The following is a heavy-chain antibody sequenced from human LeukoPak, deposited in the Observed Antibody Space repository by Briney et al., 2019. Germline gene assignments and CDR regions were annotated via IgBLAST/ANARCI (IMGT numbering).Heavy chain of an antibody. J-gene: IGHJ4*02. D-gene: IGHD2-15*01. Sequence: GGSLRLSCAASRFTFSSYRMHWVRQAPGKGLVWVSRINSDGSSTSYADSVKGRFTISRDNAKNTLYLQMNSLRAEDTAVYYCATSTYCSGGSCYSRTFQYWGQGTLVTVSS. CDR1: RFTFSSYR. V-gene: IGHV3-74*01. CDR2: INSDGSST. CDR3: ATSTYCSGGSCYSRTFQY.